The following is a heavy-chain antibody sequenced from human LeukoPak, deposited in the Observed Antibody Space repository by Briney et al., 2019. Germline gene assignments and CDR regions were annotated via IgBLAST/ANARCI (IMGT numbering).Heavy chain of an antibody. CDR3: ARASYDFWGGYSFDY. CDR2: INPNSGGT. CDR1: GYTFTGYY. V-gene: IGHV1-2*02. J-gene: IGHJ4*02. D-gene: IGHD3-3*01. Sequence: GSVKVSCKASGYTFTGYYMHWVRQAPGQGLEWMGWINPNSGGTNYAQKFQGRVTMTRDTSISTAYMELSRLRSDDTAVYYCARASYDFWGGYSFDYWGQGTLVTVSS.